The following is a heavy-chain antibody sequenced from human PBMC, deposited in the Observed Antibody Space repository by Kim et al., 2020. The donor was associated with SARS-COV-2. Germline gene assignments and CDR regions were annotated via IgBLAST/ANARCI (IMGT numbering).Heavy chain of an antibody. D-gene: IGHD2-21*02. J-gene: IGHJ4*02. CDR1: GFTVSSND. V-gene: IGHV3-53*01. CDR3: ARGVRSCGGDCYSYNFDD. Sequence: GGSLRLSCAAYGFTVSSNDMSWVRQAPGKGLEWVSIIYSGGSTYHADSVKGRFTISRDNSKNTLFLQMNNLRAEDTAVYYCARGVRSCGGDCYSYNFDDWGQGTLLTVSS. CDR2: IYSGGST.